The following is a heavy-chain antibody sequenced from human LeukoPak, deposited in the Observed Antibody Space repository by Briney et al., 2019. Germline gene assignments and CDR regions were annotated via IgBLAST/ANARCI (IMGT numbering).Heavy chain of an antibody. J-gene: IGHJ4*02. Sequence: ASVKVSCKASGYTFTSYCISWVRQAPGQGLEWMGWISAYNGNTNYAQKLQGRVTMTTDTSTSKAYMELRSLRSDDTAVYYCAREEVSYYYGSGKYWSQGTLVTVSS. D-gene: IGHD3-10*01. CDR1: GYTFTSYC. CDR3: AREEVSYYYGSGKY. V-gene: IGHV1-18*01. CDR2: ISAYNGNT.